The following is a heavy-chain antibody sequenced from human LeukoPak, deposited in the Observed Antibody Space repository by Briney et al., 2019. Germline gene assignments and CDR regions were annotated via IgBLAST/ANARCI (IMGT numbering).Heavy chain of an antibody. CDR1: GFTFSSYG. CDR2: ISYDGSNK. CDR3: AKGEMDV. J-gene: IGHJ6*02. Sequence: GRPLRLSCAASGFTFSSYGMNWFRQAPGKGLEWVAVISYDGSNKYYADSVKGRFTISRDNSKNTLYLQMNSLRAEDTAVYYCAKGEMDVWGQGTTVTVSS. V-gene: IGHV3-30*18.